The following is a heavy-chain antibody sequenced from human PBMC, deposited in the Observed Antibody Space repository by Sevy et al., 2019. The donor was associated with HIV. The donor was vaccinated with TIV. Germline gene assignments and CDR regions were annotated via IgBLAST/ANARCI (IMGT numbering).Heavy chain of an antibody. Sequence: ASVKVSCKASGYTFTGYYMHWVRQAPGQGLEWMGWINPNSGGTNYAQKFQGRVTMTRDTSISTAYMELSRLRSDDTAVYYCARRIAVAGINWFDPWGQGTLVTVSS. D-gene: IGHD6-19*01. CDR3: ARRIAVAGINWFDP. V-gene: IGHV1-2*02. J-gene: IGHJ5*02. CDR1: GYTFTGYY. CDR2: INPNSGGT.